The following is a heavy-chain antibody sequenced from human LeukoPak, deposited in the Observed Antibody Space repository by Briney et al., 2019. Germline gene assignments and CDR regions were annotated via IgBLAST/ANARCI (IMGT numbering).Heavy chain of an antibody. V-gene: IGHV1-8*01. CDR1: GYTFTSYD. D-gene: IGHD3-10*01. CDR3: ARGSLWFGEFGFAYNWFDP. Sequence: ASVKVSCKASGYTFTSYDINWVRQATGQGLEWMGWMNPNSGNTGYAQKFQGRVTMTRNTSISTAYMELSSLRSEDTAVYYCARGSLWFGEFGFAYNWFDPWGQGTLVTVSS. J-gene: IGHJ5*02. CDR2: MNPNSGNT.